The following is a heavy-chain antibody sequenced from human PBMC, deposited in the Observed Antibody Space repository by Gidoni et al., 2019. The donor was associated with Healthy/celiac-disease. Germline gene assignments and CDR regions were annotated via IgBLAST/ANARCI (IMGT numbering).Heavy chain of an antibody. CDR2: ISGSGGST. CDR1: GFTFSSYD. J-gene: IGHJ4*02. V-gene: IGHV3-23*01. D-gene: IGHD6-13*01. CDR3: AKSEIAAAGRFDY. Sequence: EVQLLESGGGLVQPGGSLRLSCAASGFTFSSYDMSWFRQAPGKGLEWVSAISGSGGSTYYADSVKGRFTISRDNSKNTLYLQMNSLRAEDTAVYYCAKSEIAAAGRFDYWGQGTLVTVSS.